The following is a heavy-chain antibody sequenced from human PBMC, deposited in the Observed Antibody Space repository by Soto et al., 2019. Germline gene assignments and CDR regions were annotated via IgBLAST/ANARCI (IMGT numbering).Heavy chain of an antibody. Sequence: PSETLSLTCTVSGGSISSSSYYWVWIRHPPGKGLEWIGSIYYSGSTYYNPSLKSRVTISVDTSKNQFSLKLSSVTAADTAVYYCARHLSLVGATWIYYGMDVWGQGTTVTVSS. CDR1: GGSISSSSYY. D-gene: IGHD1-26*01. V-gene: IGHV4-39*01. CDR3: ARHLSLVGATWIYYGMDV. J-gene: IGHJ6*02. CDR2: IYYSGST.